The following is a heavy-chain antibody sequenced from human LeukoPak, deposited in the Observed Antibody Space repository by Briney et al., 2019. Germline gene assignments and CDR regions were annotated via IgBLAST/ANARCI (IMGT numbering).Heavy chain of an antibody. V-gene: IGHV1-18*01. Sequence: ASVKVSCEASGYTFDNYGISWVRQAPGQGLEWMGWISAYDGNTNYANKLQGRVTMTTDASTSTAFMELRSLTSDDTAVYFCARDFGMFTISHGDAFAIWGQGTVVTVSS. D-gene: IGHD5-24*01. CDR2: ISAYDGNT. CDR1: GYTFDNYG. J-gene: IGHJ3*02. CDR3: ARDFGMFTISHGDAFAI.